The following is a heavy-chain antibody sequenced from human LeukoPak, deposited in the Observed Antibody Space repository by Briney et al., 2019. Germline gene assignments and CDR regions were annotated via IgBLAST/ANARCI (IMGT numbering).Heavy chain of an antibody. D-gene: IGHD5-18*01. V-gene: IGHV3-7*03. J-gene: IGHJ5*02. CDR3: ARGLGDTAMDR. Sequence: GGSLRLSCVSSGFTFGDYWMTWVRQAPGKGLEWVATIKTDGSQKFHVESVEGRFIISRDNAKNSMYLQMNSLRAEDTAVYYCARGLGDTAMDRWGQGTLVTVSS. CDR1: GFTFGDYW. CDR2: IKTDGSQK.